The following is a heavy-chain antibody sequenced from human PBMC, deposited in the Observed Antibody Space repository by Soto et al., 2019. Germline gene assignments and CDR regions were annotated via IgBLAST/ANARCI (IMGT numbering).Heavy chain of an antibody. Sequence: ASVKVSCKASGYTFTSYALHWVRQAPGQRLEWMGWINAGNGNTKYSQKFQGRVTITRDTSASTAYMELSSLRSEDTAVYYCARGLLVAATPGIVYWGQGPLVTVSS. CDR2: INAGNGNT. J-gene: IGHJ4*02. CDR1: GYTFTSYA. D-gene: IGHD2-15*01. V-gene: IGHV1-3*01. CDR3: ARGLLVAATPGIVY.